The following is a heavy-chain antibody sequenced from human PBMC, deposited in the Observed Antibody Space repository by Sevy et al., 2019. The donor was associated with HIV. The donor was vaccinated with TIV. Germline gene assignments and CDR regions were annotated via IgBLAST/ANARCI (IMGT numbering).Heavy chain of an antibody. CDR1: GGSISSYY. D-gene: IGHD1-1*01. V-gene: IGHV4-59*01. J-gene: IGHJ4*02. Sequence: SETLSLTCTVSGGSISSYYLSWVRQPPGKGLEWIGDIYFSGSTNYNPSLKSRVTISVDTSKNQFSLKLIPVTAADTAVYYCARGNARLARNIYFDYWGQGTLVTVSS. CDR2: IYFSGST. CDR3: ARGNARLARNIYFDY.